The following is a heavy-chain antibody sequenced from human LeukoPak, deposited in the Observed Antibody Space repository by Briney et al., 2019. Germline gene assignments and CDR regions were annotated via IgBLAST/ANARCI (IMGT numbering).Heavy chain of an antibody. D-gene: IGHD2-2*01. Sequence: PSKTLSLTCTVSGGSISRYYWSWIRQPPGKGLEWIGYIYYSGSTNYNPSLKSRVTISVDTSKNQFSLKLNSVTAADTAVYYCAREGTSGDFDYWGQGTLVTVSS. CDR1: GGSISRYY. J-gene: IGHJ4*02. CDR3: AREGTSGDFDY. CDR2: IYYSGST. V-gene: IGHV4-59*01.